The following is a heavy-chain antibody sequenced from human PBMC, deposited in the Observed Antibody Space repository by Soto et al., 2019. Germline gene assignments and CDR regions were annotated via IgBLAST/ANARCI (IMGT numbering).Heavy chain of an antibody. CDR3: AKGRQLVSGYFQH. CDR1: GFPFSSYA. V-gene: IGHV3-23*01. Sequence: PGGSLSLSCASSGFPFSSYAMSWVRQAPGKGLEWVSAISGSGGSTYYADSVKGRFTISRDNSKNTLYLQMNSLRAEDTAVYYCAKGRQLVSGYFQHWGQGTLVTVSS. J-gene: IGHJ1*01. D-gene: IGHD6-13*01. CDR2: ISGSGGST.